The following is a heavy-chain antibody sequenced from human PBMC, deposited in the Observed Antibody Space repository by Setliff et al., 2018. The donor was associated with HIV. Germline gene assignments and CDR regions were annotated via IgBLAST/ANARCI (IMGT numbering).Heavy chain of an antibody. CDR2: INHSEST. V-gene: IGHV4-34*01. CDR1: GGSFSGYY. D-gene: IGHD3-10*01. CDR3: ARDRVISVRGVLRSTFDP. Sequence: SETLSLTCAVYGGSFSGYYWSWVRQPPGKGLEWIGEINHSESTNYNPSLKSRVTISVDTSKNQFSLKLSSVTAADTAMYYCARDRVISVRGVLRSTFDPWGRGTRVTVS. J-gene: IGHJ5*02.